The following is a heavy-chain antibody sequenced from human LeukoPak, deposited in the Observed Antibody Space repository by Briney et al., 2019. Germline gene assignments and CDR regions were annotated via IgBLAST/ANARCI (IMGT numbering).Heavy chain of an antibody. V-gene: IGHV4-39*01. CDR1: GGSITSSTYY. J-gene: IGHJ4*02. D-gene: IGHD6-19*01. CDR3: ARAGYSSGWYDHFDY. Sequence: PSETLSLTCSVSGGSITSSTYYWGWTRQPPGKGLEWIGSINYGGFTYYSASLKSRVTMSVDTSKNQFSLNLSSVTAADTAVYYCARAGYSSGWYDHFDYWGQGTLVTVSS. CDR2: INYGGFT.